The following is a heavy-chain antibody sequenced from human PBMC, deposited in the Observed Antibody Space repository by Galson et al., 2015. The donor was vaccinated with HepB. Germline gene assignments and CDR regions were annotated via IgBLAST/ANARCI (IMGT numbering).Heavy chain of an antibody. J-gene: IGHJ6*03. CDR1: GYSFTTHW. CDR3: ARLGGGMTTNLYYYYYMDV. Sequence: QSGAEVKKPGGSLKISCTASGYSFTTHWIGWVPPMPGKGLDWMGSIFPGDSDTRYIPSFQGQVPMSVDKSISTAFLQWSSLKAADTAMYYCARLGGGMTTNLYYYYYMDVWGQGTTVTFSS. V-gene: IGHV5-51*03. D-gene: IGHD3-16*01. CDR2: IFPGDSDT.